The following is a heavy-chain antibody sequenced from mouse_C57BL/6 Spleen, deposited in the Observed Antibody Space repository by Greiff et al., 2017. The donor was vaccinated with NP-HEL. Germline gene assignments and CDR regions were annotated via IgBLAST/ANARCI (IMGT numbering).Heavy chain of an antibody. V-gene: IGHV5-9*01. J-gene: IGHJ4*01. Sequence: EVQRVESGGGLVKPGGSLKLSCAASGFTFSSYTMSWVRQTPEKRLEWVATISGGGGNTYYPDSVKGRFTISRDNAKNTLYLQMSRLRSEDTALYYCARQDGKRAMDYWGQGTSVTVSS. D-gene: IGHD2-1*01. CDR3: ARQDGKRAMDY. CDR1: GFTFSSYT. CDR2: ISGGGGNT.